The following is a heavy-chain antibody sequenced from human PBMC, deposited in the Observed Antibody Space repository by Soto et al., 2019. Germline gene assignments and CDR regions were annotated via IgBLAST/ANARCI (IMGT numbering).Heavy chain of an antibody. V-gene: IGHV3-74*01. CDR2: INSDGSST. D-gene: IGHD3-22*01. J-gene: IGHJ4*02. Sequence: GGSLRRSCAASGFTFSSYWMHWVRQAPGKGLVWVSRINSDGSSTSYADSVKGRFTISRDNAKNTLYLQMNSLRAEDTAAYYYAIRASYYDSSGYFDYWGQGTLVTVSS. CDR1: GFTFSSYW. CDR3: AIRASYYDSSGYFDY.